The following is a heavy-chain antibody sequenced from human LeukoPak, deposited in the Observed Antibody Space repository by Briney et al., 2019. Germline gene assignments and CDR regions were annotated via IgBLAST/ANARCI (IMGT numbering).Heavy chain of an antibody. D-gene: IGHD3-22*01. V-gene: IGHV1-8*01. J-gene: IGHJ4*02. CDR2: MNPNSGNT. CDR1: GYTFTSYN. CDR3: ARGHSSGYYYLFDY. Sequence: GASVKVSCKTSGYTFTSYNITWVRQAPGQGLEWMGGMNPNSGNTGYAQKLQGRVTMTRNTSISTAYMELSGLRSEDTAVYYCARGHSSGYYYLFDYWGQGTLVTVSS.